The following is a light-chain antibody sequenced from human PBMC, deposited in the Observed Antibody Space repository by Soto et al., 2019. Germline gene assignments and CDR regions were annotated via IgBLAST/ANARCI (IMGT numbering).Light chain of an antibody. CDR1: QSVSSY. Sequence: TQSPVTLSVSPGERATLSCRASQSVSSYLAWYQQKRGQAPRLLIYSASTRATGIPARFSGSGSGTEFILTISSLQSEDFAVYYCQQYSKWPLTFGGGTKVDIK. CDR3: QQYSKWPLT. V-gene: IGKV3-15*01. CDR2: SAS. J-gene: IGKJ4*01.